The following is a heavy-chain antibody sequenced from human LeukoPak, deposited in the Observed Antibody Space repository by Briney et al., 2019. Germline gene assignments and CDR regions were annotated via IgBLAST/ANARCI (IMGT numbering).Heavy chain of an antibody. CDR1: GFTFSSYG. Sequence: GGSLRLSCAASGFTFSSYGMSRVRQAPGKGLEWVSAISGSGGSTYYADSVKGRFTISRDNSKNTLYLQMNSLRAEDTAVYYCARDSDVVVTAESGGFDYWGQGTLVTVSS. CDR3: ARDSDVVVTAESGGFDY. CDR2: ISGSGGST. V-gene: IGHV3-23*01. J-gene: IGHJ4*02. D-gene: IGHD2-21*02.